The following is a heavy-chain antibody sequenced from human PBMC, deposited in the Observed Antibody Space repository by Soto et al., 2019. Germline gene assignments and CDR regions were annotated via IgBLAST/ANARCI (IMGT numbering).Heavy chain of an antibody. CDR3: TTGTTVAMYYFDF. D-gene: IGHD1-1*01. V-gene: IGHV3-15*01. Sequence: EVQLVESGGGLVEPGESLRLSCVASGFTFHNAWMSWVRQAPGKGLAWVGRIKSWSDGGTTDYGAPVEGRFTISRDDSQNTLSLQRDSLKSEVTAVYYCTTGTTVAMYYFDFWGQGTLVTVSS. CDR2: IKSWSDGGTT. J-gene: IGHJ4*02. CDR1: GFTFHNAW.